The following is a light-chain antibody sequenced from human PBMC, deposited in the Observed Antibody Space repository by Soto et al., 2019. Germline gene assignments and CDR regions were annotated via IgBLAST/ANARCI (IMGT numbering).Light chain of an antibody. Sequence: IVWTQSPATLSLSPGERATLSCRASPSVTNYLAWYQPKPGQAPSLLIYGAFNRATGIPARFSGSGSGTDFTLTIRRLEPEDFAVYYCQQYGSPGTFGQGTKVDIK. V-gene: IGKV3-20*01. CDR1: PSVTNY. J-gene: IGKJ1*01. CDR2: GAF. CDR3: QQYGSPGT.